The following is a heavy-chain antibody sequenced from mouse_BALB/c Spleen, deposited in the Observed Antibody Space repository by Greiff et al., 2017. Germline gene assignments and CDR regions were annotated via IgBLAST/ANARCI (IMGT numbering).Heavy chain of an antibody. D-gene: IGHD4-1*01. CDR2: ISYSGST. CDR1: GYSITSDYA. V-gene: IGHV3-2*02. J-gene: IGHJ2*01. CDR3: ARNWAERGFDY. Sequence: EVKLMESGPGLVKPSQSLSLTCTVTGYSITSDYAWNWIRQFPGNKLEWMGYISYSGSTSYNPSLKSRISITRDTSKNQFFLQLNSVTTEDTATYYCARNWAERGFDYWGQGTTLTVSS.